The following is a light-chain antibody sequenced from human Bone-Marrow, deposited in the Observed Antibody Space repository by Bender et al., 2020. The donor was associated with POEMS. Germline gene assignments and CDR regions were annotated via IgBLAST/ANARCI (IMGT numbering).Light chain of an antibody. Sequence: QSSLTQPASVSGSPGQSITISCTGTSSDVGGYDYVSWYQQHPGKAPKLMIYDVSNRPSGVSNRFSGSKSGNTASLTISWLQAEDEADYYCCASAGSSTLVFGGGTKVTVL. CDR2: DVS. J-gene: IGLJ3*02. V-gene: IGLV2-23*02. CDR3: CASAGSSTLV. CDR1: SSDVGGYDY.